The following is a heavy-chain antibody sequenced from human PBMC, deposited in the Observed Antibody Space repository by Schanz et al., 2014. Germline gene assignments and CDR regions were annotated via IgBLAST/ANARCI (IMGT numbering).Heavy chain of an antibody. CDR2: IWYDGSNK. J-gene: IGHJ4*02. Sequence: VQLVESGGDLVQPGGSQRLSCAASGFIVSSTYMTWVRQAPGKGLEWVAVIWYDGSNKDYADSVKGRFTISRDNSKNMLYLQVNSLRAEDTAVYYCAKHVRSLTGNDYWGQGTLVTVSS. CDR1: GFIVSSTY. V-gene: IGHV3-33*06. CDR3: AKHVRSLTGNDY. D-gene: IGHD3-9*01.